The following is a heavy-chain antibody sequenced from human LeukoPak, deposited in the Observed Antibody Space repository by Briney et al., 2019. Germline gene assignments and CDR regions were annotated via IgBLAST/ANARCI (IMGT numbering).Heavy chain of an antibody. D-gene: IGHD3-22*01. J-gene: IGHJ4*02. CDR3: AKSAYYDASGYYREYYFDY. V-gene: IGHV3-23*01. CDR2: ISGSGDNT. Sequence: GGSLRLSCAASGFTFSNYAMGWVRQAPGKGLEWVSVISGSGDNTYYADSVKGRFTISRDKTKNTLYLQMNSLRAEDTAVYYCAKSAYYDASGYYREYYFDYWGQGTLVTVSS. CDR1: GFTFSNYA.